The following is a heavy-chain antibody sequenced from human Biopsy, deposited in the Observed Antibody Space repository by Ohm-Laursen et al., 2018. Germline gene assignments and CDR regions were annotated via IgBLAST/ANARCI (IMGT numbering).Heavy chain of an antibody. J-gene: IGHJ4*02. D-gene: IGHD3-3*01. V-gene: IGHV1-69*10. Sequence: SVKVSCKSSGGTFRNCAISWVRQAPGDGLGWMGGIIAVSGLVNYAPKFQGRVSFTEDKSPTTAYMELSNLKSEDTAVYYCATPFQYYDSWGGYPPFDHWGQGTLVTVSS. CDR3: ATPFQYYDSWGGYPPFDH. CDR2: IIAVSGLV. CDR1: GGTFRNCA.